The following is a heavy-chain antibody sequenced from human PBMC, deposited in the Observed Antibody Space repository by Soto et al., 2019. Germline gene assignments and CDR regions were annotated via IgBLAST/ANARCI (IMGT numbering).Heavy chain of an antibody. CDR1: GFTFSSYW. CDR2: IVTDGTST. Sequence: EVQLVESGGGLVQPGGSLRLSCTASGFTFSSYWMHWVRQAPGKGLVWVSRIVTDGTSTSYADSVKGRFTIFRDNAKNTLYLEMNTLRGEDTAVYYCGRGFSASGPLSFDIWAQGTMVTVSS. J-gene: IGHJ3*02. CDR3: GRGFSASGPLSFDI. D-gene: IGHD3-10*01. V-gene: IGHV3-74*01.